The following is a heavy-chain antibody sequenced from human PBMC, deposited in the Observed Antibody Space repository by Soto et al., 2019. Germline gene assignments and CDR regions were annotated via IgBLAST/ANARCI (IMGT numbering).Heavy chain of an antibody. CDR1: GFTFSRYE. J-gene: IGHJ4*02. Sequence: HPGGCLRLSCAASGFTFSRYEMNWVRQAPGKGLEWVSYISSSGSTKYYADSVKGRFTISRDNAKNSLYLQMNSLRVEDTAVYYCARVGDGYNLNYWGQGTLVTVSS. CDR3: ARVGDGYNLNY. D-gene: IGHD5-12*01. CDR2: ISSSGSTK. V-gene: IGHV3-48*03.